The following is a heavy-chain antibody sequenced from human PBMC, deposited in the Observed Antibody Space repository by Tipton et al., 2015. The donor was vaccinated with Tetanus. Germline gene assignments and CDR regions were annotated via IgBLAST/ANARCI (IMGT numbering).Heavy chain of an antibody. J-gene: IGHJ6*02. CDR1: GFTFSSYA. Sequence: GFLRLSCAASGFTFSSYAMNWVRQAPGKGLEWVSTISGSGGSSYFPDSVKGRFTISRDNSKNTLFLQMDSLRAEDTAVYYCVRDGEGGDYFYYAMDLWGQGTTVTVSS. V-gene: IGHV3-23*01. CDR2: ISGSGGSS. D-gene: IGHD3-16*01. CDR3: VRDGEGGDYFYYAMDL.